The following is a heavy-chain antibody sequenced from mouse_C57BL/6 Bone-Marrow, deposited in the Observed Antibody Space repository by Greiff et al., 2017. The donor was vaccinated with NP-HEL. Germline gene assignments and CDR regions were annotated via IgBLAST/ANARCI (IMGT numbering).Heavy chain of an antibody. Sequence: LVESGAELVMPGASVKLSCKASGYTFTSYWMHWVKQRPGQGLEWIGEIDPSDSYTNYNQKFKGKSTLTVDKSSSTAYMQLSSLTSEDSAVYYCARSAYYSNWFFDYWGQGTTLTVSS. V-gene: IGHV1-69*01. CDR3: ARSAYYSNWFFDY. D-gene: IGHD2-5*01. CDR2: IDPSDSYT. J-gene: IGHJ2*01. CDR1: GYTFTSYW.